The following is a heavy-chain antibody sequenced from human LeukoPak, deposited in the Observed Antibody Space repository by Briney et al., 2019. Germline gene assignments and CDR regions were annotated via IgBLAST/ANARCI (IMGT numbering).Heavy chain of an antibody. V-gene: IGHV1-2*04. Sequence: ASVTVSCTASGYTFTGYYMHWVRQAPGQGLEWMGWINPNSGGTNYAQKFQGWVTMTRDTSISTAYMELSRLRSDDMAVYYCARSGSSWYWGAFDIWGQGTMVTVSS. J-gene: IGHJ3*02. D-gene: IGHD6-13*01. CDR2: INPNSGGT. CDR1: GYTFTGYY. CDR3: ARSGSSWYWGAFDI.